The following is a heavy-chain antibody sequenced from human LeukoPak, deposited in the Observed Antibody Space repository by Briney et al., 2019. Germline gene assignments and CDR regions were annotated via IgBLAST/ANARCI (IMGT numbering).Heavy chain of an antibody. V-gene: IGHV5-51*01. Sequence: PGESLKISCKGSGYSFTSYWIGWVRQMPGKGLEWMGIIYPGDSDTRYSPSFQGQVTISADTSISTAYLQWSSLKASDTGIYYCARVFPSYSSSWYRLDYWGQGTLVTVSS. CDR1: GYSFTSYW. CDR3: ARVFPSYSSSWYRLDY. J-gene: IGHJ4*02. D-gene: IGHD6-13*01. CDR2: IYPGDSDT.